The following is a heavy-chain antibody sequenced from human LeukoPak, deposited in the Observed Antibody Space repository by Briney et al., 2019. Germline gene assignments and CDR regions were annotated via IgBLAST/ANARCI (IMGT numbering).Heavy chain of an antibody. Sequence: GGSLRLSCAASGFTFSTYTMNWVRQAPGKGLEWVSSISSSSSNTHYADSVKGRFTISRDNAKNSLYLQMNSLRADDTAVYYCVRSVSRDCWGQGTLVTVSS. CDR1: GFTFSTYT. CDR2: ISSSSSNT. V-gene: IGHV3-21*01. CDR3: VRSVSRDC. J-gene: IGHJ4*02. D-gene: IGHD2-2*01.